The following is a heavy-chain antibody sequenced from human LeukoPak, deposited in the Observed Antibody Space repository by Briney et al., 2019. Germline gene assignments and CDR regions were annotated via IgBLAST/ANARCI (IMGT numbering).Heavy chain of an antibody. CDR2: ISYDGSNK. D-gene: IGHD1-26*01. Sequence: GGSLRLSCAASGFTFSSYAMHWVRQAPGKGLEWVAVISYDGSNKYYADSVKGRFTISRDNSKNTLYLQMNSLRAEDTAVYYCARGSDGELDYFDYWGQGTPVTVSS. V-gene: IGHV3-30-3*01. CDR1: GFTFSSYA. J-gene: IGHJ4*02. CDR3: ARGSDGELDYFDY.